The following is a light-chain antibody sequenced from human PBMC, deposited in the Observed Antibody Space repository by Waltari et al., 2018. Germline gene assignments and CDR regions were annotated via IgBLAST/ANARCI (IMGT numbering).Light chain of an antibody. J-gene: IGLJ2*01. CDR3: QTWTSSGVV. CDR1: KLGDKY. V-gene: IGLV3-1*01. CDR2: EDS. Sequence: SFELTQAPSVSVSPGQTASVTCSGDKLGDKYVCMDQQKPGDYPVLLIYEDSERPSGIPGRFYGSNSGNTATLTISATQAMDEADYYCQTWTSSGVVFGGGTKLTVL.